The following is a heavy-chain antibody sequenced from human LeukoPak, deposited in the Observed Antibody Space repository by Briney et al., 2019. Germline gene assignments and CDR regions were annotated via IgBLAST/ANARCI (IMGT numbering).Heavy chain of an antibody. Sequence: GGSLGLSCAASGFTFSSYGMHWVRQAPGKGLEWVAFIRYDGSNKYYADSVKGRFTISRDNSKNTLYLQMNSLRAEDTAVYYCAKVAGLLRWPRNEDYWGQGTLVTDPS. V-gene: IGHV3-30*02. CDR2: IRYDGSNK. CDR1: GFTFSSYG. CDR3: AKVAGLLRWPRNEDY. D-gene: IGHD4-23*01. J-gene: IGHJ4*02.